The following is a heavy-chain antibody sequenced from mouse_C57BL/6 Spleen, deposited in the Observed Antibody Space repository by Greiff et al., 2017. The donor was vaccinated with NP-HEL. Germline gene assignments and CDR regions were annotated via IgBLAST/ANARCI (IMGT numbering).Heavy chain of an antibody. Sequence: QVQLQQSGPGLVQPSQSLSITCTVSGFSLTSYGVHWVRQSPGKGLEWLGVIWRGGSTDYNVAFMSRLSITKDNSKSQVFFKMNSLQADDTAIYYCAKNGYYYDSSPYAMDYWGQGTSVTVSS. D-gene: IGHD1-1*01. CDR1: GFSLTSYG. CDR3: AKNGYYYDSSPYAMDY. V-gene: IGHV2-5*01. CDR2: IWRGGST. J-gene: IGHJ4*01.